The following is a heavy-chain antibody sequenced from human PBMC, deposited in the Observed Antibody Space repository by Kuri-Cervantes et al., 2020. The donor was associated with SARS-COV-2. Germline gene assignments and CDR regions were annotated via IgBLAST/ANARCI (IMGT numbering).Heavy chain of an antibody. D-gene: IGHD1-26*01. CDR3: ARGYYGHVDY. CDR1: GYTFITYG. V-gene: IGHV1-18*04. CDR2: ISVWNRNT. Sequence: ASVKVCFKASGYTFITYGISWARQAPGQGLEWLGWISVWNRNTDYAQKVQGRVTMTIDTSTRTAYMELRCLRSDDTAVYFCARGYYGHVDYWGQGTLVTVSS. J-gene: IGHJ4*02.